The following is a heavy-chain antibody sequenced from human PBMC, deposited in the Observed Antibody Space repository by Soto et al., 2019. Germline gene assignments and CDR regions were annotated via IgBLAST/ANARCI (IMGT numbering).Heavy chain of an antibody. CDR3: AHRRSYGDFHY. D-gene: IGHD4-17*01. V-gene: IGHV2-5*02. CDR2: IYWDDDK. J-gene: IGHJ4*02. Sequence: QITLKESGPTLVKPTQTLTLTCTFSGFSLSTRGVGVGWIRQPPGKALEWLALIYWDDDKHYSPSLRSRLTITNDTSKNQVVLTMTNMDPVDTATYYCAHRRSYGDFHYWGQGPLVTVSS. CDR1: GFSLSTRGVG.